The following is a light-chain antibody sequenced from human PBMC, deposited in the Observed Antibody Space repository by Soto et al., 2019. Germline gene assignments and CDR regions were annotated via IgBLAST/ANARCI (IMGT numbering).Light chain of an antibody. Sequence: DIQLTQSPSLLSASVGDRVTITCRASQAISTYLAWYQQASGKAPKLLISAASTLQRGVPSGFSGSGSGTQFTLTISSLQPEDFATYYCQQLNAYPLTFGGGTKVDIK. CDR1: QAISTY. CDR3: QQLNAYPLT. J-gene: IGKJ4*01. V-gene: IGKV1-9*01. CDR2: AAS.